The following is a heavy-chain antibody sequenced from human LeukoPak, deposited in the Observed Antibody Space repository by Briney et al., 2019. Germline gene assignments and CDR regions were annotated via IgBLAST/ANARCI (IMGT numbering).Heavy chain of an antibody. CDR1: GGSFSGYY. CDR3: ARARTLGGYSYGRSPRRLDFDY. Sequence: SETLSLTCAVYGGSFSGYYWSWIRQPPGKGLEWIGEINHSGSTNYNPSLKSRVTISVDTSKNQFSLKLSSVTAADTAVYYCARARTLGGYSYGRSPRRLDFDYWGQGTLVTVSS. D-gene: IGHD5-18*01. V-gene: IGHV4-34*01. J-gene: IGHJ4*02. CDR2: INHSGST.